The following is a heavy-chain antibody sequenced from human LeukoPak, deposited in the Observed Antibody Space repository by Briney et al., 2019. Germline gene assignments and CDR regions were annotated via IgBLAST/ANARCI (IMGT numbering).Heavy chain of an antibody. Sequence: PSEALSLTCTVSGGSISSYYWSWIRQPPGKGLEWIGYIYYSGSTNYNPSLKSRVTISVDTSKNQFSLKLSSVTAADTAVYYCARDSPYSGSPGYWGQGTLVTVSS. J-gene: IGHJ4*02. CDR3: ARDSPYSGSPGY. V-gene: IGHV4-59*01. CDR1: GGSISSYY. D-gene: IGHD1-26*01. CDR2: IYYSGST.